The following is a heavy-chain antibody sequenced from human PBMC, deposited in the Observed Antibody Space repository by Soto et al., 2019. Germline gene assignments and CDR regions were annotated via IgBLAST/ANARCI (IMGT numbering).Heavy chain of an antibody. V-gene: IGHV1-8*01. CDR3: ARALVSDDYVWGSYLDGLAV. J-gene: IGHJ6*02. CDR2: MNPNSGNT. Sequence: ASVKVSWKASGYTFTSYDINWVRQATGQGLEWMGWMNPNSGNTGYAQKFQGRVTMTRNTSISTAYMELSSLRSEDTAVYYCARALVSDDYVWGSYLDGLAVWGQGTTVTVSS. D-gene: IGHD3-16*02. CDR1: GYTFTSYD.